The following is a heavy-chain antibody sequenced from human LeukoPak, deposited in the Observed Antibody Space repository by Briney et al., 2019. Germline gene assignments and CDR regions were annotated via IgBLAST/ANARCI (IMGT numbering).Heavy chain of an antibody. CDR1: GESTRSYY. Sequence: SEALSLTCTVSGESTRSYYWSWIRQPAGKGLEWIGRIYTSGSTNYNPSLKSRVTMSVDTSKKQFSLKLSSVTAADTAVYYCARAGYYYATREYYFDYWGQGTLVTVSS. V-gene: IGHV4-4*07. CDR2: IYTSGST. J-gene: IGHJ4*02. CDR3: ARAGYYYATREYYFDY. D-gene: IGHD3-10*01.